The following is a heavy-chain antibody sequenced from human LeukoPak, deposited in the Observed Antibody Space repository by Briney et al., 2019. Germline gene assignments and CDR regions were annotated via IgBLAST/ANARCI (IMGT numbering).Heavy chain of an antibody. CDR1: GYTFTDYY. V-gene: IGHV1-69-2*01. D-gene: IGHD4-17*01. J-gene: IGHJ4*02. CDR2: VDPEDGES. CDR3: ATGYGDYGGAY. Sequence: ASVKVSCKVSGYTFTDYYMHWVQQAPGKGLEWMGLVDPEDGESIYAEKVQGRVTITADTSTDTAYRELSSLRFDDTAVYYCATGYGDYGGAYWGQGTLGSVSS.